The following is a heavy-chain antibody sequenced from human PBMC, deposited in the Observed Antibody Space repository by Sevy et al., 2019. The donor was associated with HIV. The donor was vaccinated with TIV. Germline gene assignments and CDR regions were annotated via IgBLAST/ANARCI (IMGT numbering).Heavy chain of an antibody. D-gene: IGHD2-15*01. J-gene: IGHJ4*02. CDR3: TRGYCSGGTCSPGGY. V-gene: IGHV7-4-1*02. CDR1: GYTFTSYI. CDR2: INTMTGNP. Sequence: ASVKVSCKASGYTFTSYIMSWVRQAPGQGLEWMGWINTMTGNPTYAQGFTGRFVFSLDTSASTAYLQISSLKAEDSAGYYCTRGYCSGGTCSPGGYWGQGTLVTVSS.